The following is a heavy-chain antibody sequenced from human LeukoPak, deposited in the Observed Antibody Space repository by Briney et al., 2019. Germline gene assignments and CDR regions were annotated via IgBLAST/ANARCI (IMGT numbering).Heavy chain of an antibody. J-gene: IGHJ3*02. V-gene: IGHV3-7*01. CDR2: IKQDGSEK. Sequence: GGSLRLSCAGSGFTFSSYAMSWVRQAPGKGLEWVANIKQDGSEKVYVDSVKGRFTISTDNAKNSLYLQMNSLRAEDTAVYYCASSYGSALDIWGQGTMVSVSS. CDR1: GFTFSSYA. CDR3: ASSYGSALDI. D-gene: IGHD3-16*01.